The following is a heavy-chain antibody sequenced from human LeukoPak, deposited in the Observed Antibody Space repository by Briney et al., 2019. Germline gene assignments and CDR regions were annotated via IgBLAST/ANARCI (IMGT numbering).Heavy chain of an antibody. J-gene: IGHJ4*02. Sequence: GGSLRLSCSVAGFAFGDFSAQWVRQAPGKGLEWVALISYDGGIKYYGDSVKGRFTISRDNSKNTLYLQMNSLRAEDTAVYYCARHKAYSSGWSFDYWGQGTLVTVSS. CDR3: ARHKAYSSGWSFDY. CDR1: GFAFGDFS. V-gene: IGHV3-30*01. D-gene: IGHD6-19*01. CDR2: ISYDGGIK.